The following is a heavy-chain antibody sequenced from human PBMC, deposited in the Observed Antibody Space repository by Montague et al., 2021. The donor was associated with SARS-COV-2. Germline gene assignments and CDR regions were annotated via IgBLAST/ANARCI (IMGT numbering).Heavy chain of an antibody. V-gene: IGHV3-48*03. CDR3: ARAGEDYYYDSSGFLY. J-gene: IGHJ4*02. Sequence: SLSLSLSASGFIFSSYEMNWVRQAPGKGLEWVSYISNSGDTKYYADSVKGRFTISRDNAKNSLYLQMSSLRAEDTAVYYCARAGEDYYYDSSGFLYWGQGILVTVSS. D-gene: IGHD3-22*01. CDR1: GFIFSSYE. CDR2: ISNSGDTK.